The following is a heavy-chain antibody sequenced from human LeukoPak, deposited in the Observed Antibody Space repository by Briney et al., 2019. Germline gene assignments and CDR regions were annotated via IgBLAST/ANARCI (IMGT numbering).Heavy chain of an antibody. Sequence: GGSLRLSCAASGFTFSSYSMNWVRQAPGKGLEWVSSISSSSSYIYYADSVKGRFTISRDNAKNSLYLQMNSLRAEDTAVYYCARDQTHYDYRYFDYWGQGTLVTVSS. J-gene: IGHJ4*02. CDR3: ARDQTHYDYRYFDY. V-gene: IGHV3-21*03. CDR1: GFTFSSYS. CDR2: ISSSSSYI. D-gene: IGHD5-12*01.